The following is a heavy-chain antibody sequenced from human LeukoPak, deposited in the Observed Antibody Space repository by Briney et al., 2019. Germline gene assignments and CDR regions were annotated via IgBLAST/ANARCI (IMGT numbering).Heavy chain of an antibody. J-gene: IGHJ4*02. CDR2: IDWDDDK. CDR1: GFSLSTSGMC. CDR3: ARTHAIAAASNSPYYFDY. D-gene: IGHD6-13*01. Sequence: SGPGLVNPTQTLTLSCTFSGFSLSTSGMCVSWIRQPPGKALEWLARIDWDDDKYYSTSLKTRLTISKDTSKNQVVLTMTNMDPVDTATYYCARTHAIAAASNSPYYFDYWGQGTLVTVSS. V-gene: IGHV2-70*11.